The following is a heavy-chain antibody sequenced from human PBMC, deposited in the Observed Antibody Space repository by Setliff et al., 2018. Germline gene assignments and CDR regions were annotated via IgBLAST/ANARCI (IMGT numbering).Heavy chain of an antibody. D-gene: IGHD2-21*02. CDR1: GFTFSNYG. Sequence: GSLRLSCVASGFTFSNYGMHWVRQAPGKGLEWVALILNDGSTKFYGDSVKGRFTISRDNSENTLYLQMNSLRAEDTAVYYCARNWATAQHYYYGMDVWGQGTTVTVSS. V-gene: IGHV3-33*01. J-gene: IGHJ6*02. CDR2: ILNDGSTK. CDR3: ARNWATAQHYYYGMDV.